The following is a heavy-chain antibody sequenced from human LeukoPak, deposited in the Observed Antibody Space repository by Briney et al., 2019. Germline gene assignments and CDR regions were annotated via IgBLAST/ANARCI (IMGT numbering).Heavy chain of an antibody. Sequence: GGSLRLSCAASGFTFSSYGMHWVRQAPGKGLGWVAFIRYDGSNKYYADSVKGRFTISRDNSKNTLYLQMKSLRAEDTAVYYCAKGGGYEAQYYYCYLDVWGKGTTVTVSS. CDR3: AKGGGYEAQYYYCYLDV. CDR2: IRYDGSNK. CDR1: GFTFSSYG. J-gene: IGHJ6*03. D-gene: IGHD5-12*01. V-gene: IGHV3-30*02.